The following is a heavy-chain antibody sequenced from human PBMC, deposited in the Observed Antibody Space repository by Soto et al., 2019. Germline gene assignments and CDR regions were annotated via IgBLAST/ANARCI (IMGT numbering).Heavy chain of an antibody. J-gene: IGHJ4*02. Sequence: GGSLRLSCAASGFTFSDYYMSWIRQAPGKGLEWVSYISSSGSTIYYADSVKGRFTISRDNAKNSLYLQMNSLRAEDTAVYYCARDSPIATVIDPGPPKRLDYWGQGTLVTVSS. CDR2: ISSSGSTI. V-gene: IGHV3-11*01. CDR3: ARDSPIATVIDPGPPKRLDY. CDR1: GFTFSDYY. D-gene: IGHD4-17*01.